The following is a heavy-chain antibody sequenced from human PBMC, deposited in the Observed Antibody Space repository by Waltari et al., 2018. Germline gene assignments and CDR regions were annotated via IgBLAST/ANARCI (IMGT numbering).Heavy chain of an antibody. CDR1: GFTFSSYS. D-gene: IGHD3-10*01. CDR3: ARSFGSGSYYTDY. CDR2: ISSSSSYI. Sequence: EVQLVESGGGLVKPGGSLRLSCAASGFTFSSYSMNWVRQAPGKGLEWVSSISSSSSYIYYADSVKGRFTISRDNAKNSLYLQMNSLRAEDTAVYYCARSFGSGSYYTDYWGQGTLVTVSS. V-gene: IGHV3-21*01. J-gene: IGHJ4*02.